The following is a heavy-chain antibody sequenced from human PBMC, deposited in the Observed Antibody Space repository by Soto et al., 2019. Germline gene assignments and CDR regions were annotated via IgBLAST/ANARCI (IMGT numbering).Heavy chain of an antibody. CDR1: GGSISSGGYY. CDR3: ARVDLPTGYYFDY. CDR2: IYYSGST. V-gene: IGHV4-31*03. Sequence: QVQLQESGPGLVKPSQTLSLTCTVSGGSISSGGYYWSWIRQHPGKGLEWIGYIYYSGSTYYNPSLKRRVTISVDTSKNHFSLKLSSVTAADTAVYYCARVDLPTGYYFDYWGQGTLVTVSS. J-gene: IGHJ4*02.